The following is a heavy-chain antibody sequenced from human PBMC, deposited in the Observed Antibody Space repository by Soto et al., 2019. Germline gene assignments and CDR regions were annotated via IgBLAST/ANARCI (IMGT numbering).Heavy chain of an antibody. CDR1: GYTFTSYY. CDR2: INPSGGST. J-gene: IGHJ4*02. CDR3: ARDSGPYDDILTGYYAFDY. V-gene: IGHV1-46*01. D-gene: IGHD3-9*01. Sequence: QVQLVQSGAEVKKPGASVKVSCKASGYTFTSYYMHWVREAPGQGLEWMGIINPSGGSTSYAQKYQARGTLTRDTSTSTVYMQLRSMRYVDTDVYSCARDSGPYDDILTGYYAFDYWGQGTLVTVSS.